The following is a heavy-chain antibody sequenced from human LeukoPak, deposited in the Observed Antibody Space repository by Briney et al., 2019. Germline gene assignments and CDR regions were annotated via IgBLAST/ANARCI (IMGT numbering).Heavy chain of an antibody. CDR2: FDPEDGET. CDR1: GYTLTELS. J-gene: IGHJ4*02. Sequence: ASVKVSCKVSGYTLTELSMHWVRQAPGKGLEWMGGFDPEDGETIYAQKFQGRVTMTEDTSTDTAYMELSSLRSEDTAVYYCARDCSGGSCYDYWGQGTLVTVSS. CDR3: ARDCSGGSCYDY. V-gene: IGHV1-24*01. D-gene: IGHD2-15*01.